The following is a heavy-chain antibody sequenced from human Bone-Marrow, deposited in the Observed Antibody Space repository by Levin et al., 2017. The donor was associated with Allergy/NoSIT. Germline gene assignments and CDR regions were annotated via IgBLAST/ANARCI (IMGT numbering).Heavy chain of an antibody. CDR3: AVRETTKAYDS. CDR2: TYSSGNS. D-gene: IGHD4-17*01. Sequence: SETLSLTCNASGASINFYYWSWIRQPAGKGLEWIGRTYSSGNSDFNPSLKDRVTMSVDKSKSQWFLRMTSVTAADTAVYYCAVRETTKAYDSWGLGTLVTVSS. V-gene: IGHV4-4*07. CDR1: GASINFYY. J-gene: IGHJ4*02.